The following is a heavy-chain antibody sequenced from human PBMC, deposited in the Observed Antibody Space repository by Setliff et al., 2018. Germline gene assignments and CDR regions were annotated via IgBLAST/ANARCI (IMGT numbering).Heavy chain of an antibody. V-gene: IGHV3-74*01. CDR1: GFTLSSYW. Sequence: PGGSLRLSCAASGFTLSSYWMHWVRQVPGKGLVWVSRINSDGSSTGYADSVKGRFTISRDNAKNTLFLQMNSLRAEDTAVYYCARGPRKHSAYYYYYYMDVWGKGTTVTVSS. J-gene: IGHJ6*03. CDR3: ARGPRKHSAYYYYYYMDV. CDR2: INSDGSST.